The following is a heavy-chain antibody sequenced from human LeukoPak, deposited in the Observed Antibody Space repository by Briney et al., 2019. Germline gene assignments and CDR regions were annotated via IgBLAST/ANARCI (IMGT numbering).Heavy chain of an antibody. CDR3: VKGNWLDN. CDR1: GSTFNTYD. V-gene: IGHV3-23*01. Sequence: GGSLRLSCTVSGSTFNTYDMTWVRQAPGKGLAWVSGISISGDDTYYADSVKGRFTVSRDNSKNTLYLQMNSLRVDDTAVYYCVKGNWLDNWGQGALVTVAS. D-gene: IGHD1-1*01. J-gene: IGHJ1*01. CDR2: ISISGDDT.